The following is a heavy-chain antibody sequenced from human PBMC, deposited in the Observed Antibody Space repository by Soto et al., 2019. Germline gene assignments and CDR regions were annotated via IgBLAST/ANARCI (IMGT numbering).Heavy chain of an antibody. CDR2: IYYSGST. CDR1: GGSISSGDYY. V-gene: IGHV4-30-4*01. D-gene: IGHD3-22*01. CDR3: SRDLSFISFHSSVYYLWWFAP. J-gene: IGHJ5*02. Sequence: SETLSLTCTVSGGSISSGDYYWSWIRQPPWKGLEWIGYIYYSGSTYYNPSLKSRVTISVDTSKNQFSLKLSSVTAADTAVYYRSRDLSFISFHSSVYYLWWFAPWGQLXLFTVS.